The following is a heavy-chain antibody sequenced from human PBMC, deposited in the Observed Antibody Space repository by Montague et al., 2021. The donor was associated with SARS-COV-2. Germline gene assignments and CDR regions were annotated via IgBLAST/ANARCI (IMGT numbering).Heavy chain of an antibody. V-gene: IGHV4-39*01. CDR3: ARIRIGVWGSYRYFDY. Sequence: SETLSLTCTVSGGSISSSSYYWGWIRQPPGKGLEWIGCIYYSGSTYYNPSLKSRVTISVDTSKNQFSLKLSSVTAADTAVYYCARIRIGVWGSYRYFDYWGQGTLVTVSS. CDR1: GGSISSSSYY. J-gene: IGHJ4*02. CDR2: IYYSGST. D-gene: IGHD3-16*02.